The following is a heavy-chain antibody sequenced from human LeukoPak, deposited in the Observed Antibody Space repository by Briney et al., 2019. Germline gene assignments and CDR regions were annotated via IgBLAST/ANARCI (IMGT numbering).Heavy chain of an antibody. J-gene: IGHJ4*02. CDR1: GFTFSSYT. CDR3: AKDGGLWVSAHWGDS. D-gene: IGHD7-27*01. Sequence: GGSLRLSCTASGFTFSSYTMSWVRQAPGKGLKWVSTITTGGPNTYYADSVKGRFTVSRDDSKNTLYLQMNSLRAEDTAVYYYAKDGGLWVSAHWGDSWGRGTLVTVSS. CDR2: ITTGGPNT. V-gene: IGHV3-23*01.